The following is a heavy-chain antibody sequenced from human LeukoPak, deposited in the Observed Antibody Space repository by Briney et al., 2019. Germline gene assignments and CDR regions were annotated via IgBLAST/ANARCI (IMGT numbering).Heavy chain of an antibody. CDR2: INPNNSGT. CDR1: GDTFTDYY. V-gene: IGHV1-2*02. CDR3: LRDLTYGGISRPDC. Sequence: GASVKVSCKASGDTFTDYYMHWVRQAPGQGLEWMGWINPNNSGTTYAQKFQGRVTMTRDTSISTAYMELGRLTSDDTAMYFCLRDLTYGGISRPDCWGQGSLVTVSS. D-gene: IGHD4/OR15-4a*01. J-gene: IGHJ4*02.